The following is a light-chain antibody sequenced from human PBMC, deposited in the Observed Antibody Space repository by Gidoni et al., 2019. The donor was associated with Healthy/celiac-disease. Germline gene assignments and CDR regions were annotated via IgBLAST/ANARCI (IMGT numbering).Light chain of an antibody. V-gene: IGLV1-40*01. CDR2: GNS. CDR3: QSYDSSLSEV. J-gene: IGLJ3*02. Sequence: QSVLTQPPSVSGAPGQRVTISCTGSSSNIVAGYDVHWYQQLPGTAPKLLISGNSNRPSGFPDRFSGSKSGTSASLAISGLQAEDEADYYCQSYDSSLSEVFGGGTKLTVL. CDR1: SSNIVAGYD.